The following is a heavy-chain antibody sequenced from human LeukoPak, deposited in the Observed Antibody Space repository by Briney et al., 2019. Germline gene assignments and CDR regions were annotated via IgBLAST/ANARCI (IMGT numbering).Heavy chain of an antibody. D-gene: IGHD6-13*01. CDR3: ARDSSWIRQQLAFYGMDV. CDR2: INWNGGST. J-gene: IGHJ6*02. Sequence: GGSLRLSCAASGFTFDDYGMSWVRQAPGKGLEWVSGINWNGGSTGYADSVKGRFTISRDNAKNFLYLQMNSLRAEDTALYHCARDSSWIRQQLAFYGMDVWGQGTTVTVSS. CDR1: GFTFDDYG. V-gene: IGHV3-20*01.